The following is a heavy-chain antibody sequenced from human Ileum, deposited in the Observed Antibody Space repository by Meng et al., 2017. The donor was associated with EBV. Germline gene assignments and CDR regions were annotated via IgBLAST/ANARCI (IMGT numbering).Heavy chain of an antibody. V-gene: IGHV4-39*07. CDR1: GGSSSGSSYD. D-gene: IGHD3-22*01. Sequence: PVLASVVGLSKPVEPLSLNCTVYGGSSSGSSYDWGWIRQPPGKGLEWIGSIYYSGSTYYNPSLKSRVTISVDTSKNQFSLKLSSVTAADTAVYYCARDYYYDSSPTPDYWGQGTLVTVSS. CDR2: IYYSGST. CDR3: ARDYYYDSSPTPDY. J-gene: IGHJ4*02.